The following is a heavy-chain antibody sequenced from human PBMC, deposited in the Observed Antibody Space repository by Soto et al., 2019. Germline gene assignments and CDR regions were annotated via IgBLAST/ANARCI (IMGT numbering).Heavy chain of an antibody. Sequence: QVQLVQSGAEVRKPGSSVRVSCRASGDRFSTYAINWVRQAPGQGLEWLGGIITFFGAAMYAQKFQDRVTITADEFTTTAYLELSSLRPEDTAVYYCARGGKERFRGPGMDVWGQGTTVTVSS. V-gene: IGHV1-69*01. CDR1: GDRFSTYA. D-gene: IGHD1-1*01. CDR2: IITFFGAA. J-gene: IGHJ6*02. CDR3: ARGGKERFRGPGMDV.